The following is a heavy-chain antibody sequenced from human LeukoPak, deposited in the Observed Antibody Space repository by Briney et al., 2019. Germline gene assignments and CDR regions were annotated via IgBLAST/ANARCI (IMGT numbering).Heavy chain of an antibody. CDR1: GGTFTSYA. CDR3: ARVVVTYGGYYYYGMDV. D-gene: IGHD3-22*01. V-gene: IGHV1-69*13. J-gene: IGHJ6*02. CDR2: IIPIFGTA. Sequence: SVKVSCKASGGTFTSYAISWVRQPPGQGLGGLGGIIPIFGTASYAQKFQGRVTITADESTSTAYMELSSLRSEDTAVYYCARVVVTYGGYYYYGMDVWGQGTTVTVSS.